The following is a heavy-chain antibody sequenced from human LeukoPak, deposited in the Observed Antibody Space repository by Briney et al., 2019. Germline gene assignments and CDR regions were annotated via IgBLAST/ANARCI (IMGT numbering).Heavy chain of an antibody. D-gene: IGHD3-10*01. CDR2: INHSGST. CDR3: ARGIGGKITMVRGVRRKNWFDP. J-gene: IGHJ5*02. Sequence: SETLSLTCAVYGGSFSGYYWSWIRQPPGKGLEWIGEINHSGSTNYNPSLKSRVTISVDTSKNQFSLKLSSVTAADTAVYYCARGIGGKITMVRGVRRKNWFDPWGQGTLVTVSS. V-gene: IGHV4-34*01. CDR1: GGSFSGYY.